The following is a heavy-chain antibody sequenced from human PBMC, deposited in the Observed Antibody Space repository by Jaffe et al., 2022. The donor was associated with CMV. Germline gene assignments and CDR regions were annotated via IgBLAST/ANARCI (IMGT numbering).Heavy chain of an antibody. CDR1: GYTFTSYA. Sequence: QVQLVQSGAEVKKPGASVKVSCKASGYTFTSYAMHWVRQAPGQRLEWMGWINAGNGNTKYSQKFQGRVTITRDTSASTAYMELSSLRSEDTAVYYCARGGGTSPRPNYYYYMDVWGKGTTVTVSS. J-gene: IGHJ6*03. V-gene: IGHV1-3*01. CDR3: ARGGGTSPRPNYYYYMDV. CDR2: INAGNGNT. D-gene: IGHD2-2*01.